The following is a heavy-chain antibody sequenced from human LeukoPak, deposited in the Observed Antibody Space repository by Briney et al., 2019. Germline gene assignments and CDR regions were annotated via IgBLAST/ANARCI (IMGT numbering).Heavy chain of an antibody. D-gene: IGHD6-13*01. CDR3: ARGPIAAAGTYYYYYYMDV. CDR2: INPSGGST. J-gene: IGHJ6*03. Sequence: GASVKVSCKASGYTFTSYYMHWVRQAPGQGLEWMGIINPSGGSTSYAQKFQGRVTMTRDTSTSTVYMELSSLRSGDTAVYYCARGPIAAAGTYYYYYYMDVWGKGTTVTISS. CDR1: GYTFTSYY. V-gene: IGHV1-46*01.